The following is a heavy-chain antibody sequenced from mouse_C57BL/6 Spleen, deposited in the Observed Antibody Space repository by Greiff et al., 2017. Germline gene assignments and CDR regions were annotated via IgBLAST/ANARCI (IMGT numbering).Heavy chain of an antibody. CDR1: GYTFTGYW. Sequence: QVQLKQSGAELMKPGASVKLSCKATGYTFTGYWIEWVKQRPGHGLEWIGEILPGSGSTNSNEKFKGKATFTADTSSNTAYMQLSSLTTEDSAIYYCARCAFYDYDGPMDYWGQGTSVTVSS. CDR2: ILPGSGST. J-gene: IGHJ4*01. CDR3: ARCAFYDYDGPMDY. V-gene: IGHV1-9*01. D-gene: IGHD2-4*01.